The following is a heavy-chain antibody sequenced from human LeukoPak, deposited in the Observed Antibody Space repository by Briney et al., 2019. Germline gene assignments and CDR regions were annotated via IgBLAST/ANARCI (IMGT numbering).Heavy chain of an antibody. CDR2: INTNTGNP. V-gene: IGHV7-4-1*02. CDR3: ARLPRPTYYYDSSGYYYDY. Sequence: GASVKVSCKASGYTFTSYAMNWVRQAPGQGLEWMGWINTNTGNPTYAQGFTGRFVFSLDTSVSTAYLQISSLKAEDTAVYYCARLPRPTYYYDSSGYYYDYWGQGTLVTVSS. J-gene: IGHJ4*02. CDR1: GYTFTSYA. D-gene: IGHD3-22*01.